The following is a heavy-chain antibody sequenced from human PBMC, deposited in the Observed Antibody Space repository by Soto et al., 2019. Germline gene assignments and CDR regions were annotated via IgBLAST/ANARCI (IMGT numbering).Heavy chain of an antibody. CDR3: AKDKLSAQPSGYYYGMDV. D-gene: IGHD2-15*01. Sequence: PGGSLRLSCAASGFTFSSYAMSWVRQAPGKGLEWVSAISGSGGSTYYADSVKGRFTISRDNSKNTLYLQMNSLRAEDTAVYYCAKDKLSAQPSGYYYGMDVWGQGTTVTVSS. CDR1: GFTFSSYA. V-gene: IGHV3-23*01. J-gene: IGHJ6*02. CDR2: ISGSGGST.